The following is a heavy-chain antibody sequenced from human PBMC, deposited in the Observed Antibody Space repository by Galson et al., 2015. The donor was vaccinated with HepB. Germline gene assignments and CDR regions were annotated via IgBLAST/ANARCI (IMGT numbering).Heavy chain of an antibody. CDR3: AKLSTWRNSRGWDY. V-gene: IGHV3-30*18. D-gene: IGHD3-22*01. CDR1: GFTFSSYG. CDR2: ISYDGSNK. Sequence: SLRLSCAASGFTFSSYGMHWVRQAPGKGLEWVAVISYDGSNKYYADSVKGRFTISRDNSKNTLYLQMNSLRAEDTAVYYCAKLSTWRNSRGWDYWGQGTLVTVSS. J-gene: IGHJ4*02.